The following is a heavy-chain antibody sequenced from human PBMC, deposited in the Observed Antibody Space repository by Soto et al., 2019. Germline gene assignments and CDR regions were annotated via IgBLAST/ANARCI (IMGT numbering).Heavy chain of an antibody. CDR2: INTDGTRT. CDR3: VRVASGSYHCSDP. CDR1: KFTFSSYW. V-gene: IGHV3-74*02. Sequence: EVQLVESGGGLVQPGGSLRLSCAASKFTFSSYWMHWVRQAPGKGLVWVSRINTDGTRTTYADSVKGRFTISRDNAKNPAFLQMDSLRAEDTAMYYCVRVASGSYHCSDPWGQGTLVTVSP. D-gene: IGHD1-26*01. J-gene: IGHJ5*02.